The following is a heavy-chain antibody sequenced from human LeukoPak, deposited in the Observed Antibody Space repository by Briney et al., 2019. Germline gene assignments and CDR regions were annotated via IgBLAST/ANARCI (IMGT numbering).Heavy chain of an antibody. CDR1: GFTFNNYA. Sequence: PGGSLRLSCTPSGFTFNNYAMFWVRQAPGKGLEWVSLIWYDGSNKYYADSVKGRFTISRDNSKNTLYLQMNSLRAEDTAVYYCARARGWQPNYYYYYMDVWGTGTTVTVS. V-gene: IGHV3-33*07. J-gene: IGHJ6*03. D-gene: IGHD2-15*01. CDR2: IWYDGSNK. CDR3: ARARGWQPNYYYYYMDV.